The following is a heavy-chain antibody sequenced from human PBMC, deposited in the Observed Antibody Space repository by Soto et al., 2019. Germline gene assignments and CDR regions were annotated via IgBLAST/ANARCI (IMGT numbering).Heavy chain of an antibody. J-gene: IGHJ6*02. CDR1: GFTFRSYA. Sequence: GGSLRLSCAASGFTFRSYAMSWVRQAPGKGLEWVSAISGSGGSTYYADSVKGRFTISRDNSKNTLYLQMNSLRAEDTAVYYCAKSHTMVRPRDVYYYGMDVWGQGTTVTVSS. V-gene: IGHV3-23*01. D-gene: IGHD3-10*01. CDR2: ISGSGGST. CDR3: AKSHTMVRPRDVYYYGMDV.